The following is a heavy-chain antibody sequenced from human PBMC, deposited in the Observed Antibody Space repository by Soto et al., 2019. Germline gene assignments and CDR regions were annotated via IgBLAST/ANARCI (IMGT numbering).Heavy chain of an antibody. V-gene: IGHV4-59*02. CDR2: IYYSWST. CDR3: ARGRQWLDD. D-gene: IGHD6-19*01. CDR1: VGSVRGYY. J-gene: IGHJ1*01. Sequence: QVQLQESGPGLVKPSETLSLTFTVSVGSVRGYYWSWIRQPPGKGLEWIGYIYYSWSTNYNPSDKSRVTISVDTSKNQCSLKLSSVTAADTDVYYCARGRQWLDDWGQGTMVTVSS.